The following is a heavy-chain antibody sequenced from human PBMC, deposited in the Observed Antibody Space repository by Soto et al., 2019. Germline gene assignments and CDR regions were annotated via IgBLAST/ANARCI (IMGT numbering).Heavy chain of an antibody. J-gene: IGHJ6*02. CDR3: ARELVYGFGFYYYDMDV. Sequence: QVQLVQSGAEVKKPGASVKVSCKASGYTFTTYAMHWVRQAPGQSLEWMGWINAGNGNTKYSQKFQGRVTITRDTAASTAYMERSRLGSEDTAVYYCARELVYGFGFYYYDMDVWGQGTTVTVSS. CDR1: GYTFTTYA. CDR2: INAGNGNT. V-gene: IGHV1-3*01. D-gene: IGHD2-2*02.